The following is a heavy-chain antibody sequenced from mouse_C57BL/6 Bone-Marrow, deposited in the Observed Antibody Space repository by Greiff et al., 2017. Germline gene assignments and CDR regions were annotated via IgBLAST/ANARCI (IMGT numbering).Heavy chain of an antibody. Sequence: EVQLQQSGAELVRPGASVKLSCTASGFNIKDDYMHWVKQRPEQGLEWIGWIDPENGDTEYASKFQGKATITADTSSNTSYLQHSSLTAEDTSVYYCTTSTVVAGYGAIDYWGQGTSVTVSS. D-gene: IGHD1-1*01. CDR2: IDPENGDT. J-gene: IGHJ4*01. V-gene: IGHV14-4*01. CDR1: GFNIKDDY. CDR3: TTSTVVAGYGAIDY.